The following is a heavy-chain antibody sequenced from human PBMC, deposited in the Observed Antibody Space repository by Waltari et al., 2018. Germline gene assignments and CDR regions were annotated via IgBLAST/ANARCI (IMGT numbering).Heavy chain of an antibody. Sequence: EEQLVESGGTLVQPGGSLRLSCAASGFTFTDYSMNWVRQAPGAGLEWVSIIFGRGGSTFYADSVRGRFTITKDDSTNTVYLQMDNLRVEDTALYYCAKRGAGDSDSGSALGLWGQGTHVTVSS. CDR1: GFTFTDYS. V-gene: IGHV3-23*04. D-gene: IGHD3-10*01. CDR2: IFGRGGST. J-gene: IGHJ4*02. CDR3: AKRGAGDSDSGSALGL.